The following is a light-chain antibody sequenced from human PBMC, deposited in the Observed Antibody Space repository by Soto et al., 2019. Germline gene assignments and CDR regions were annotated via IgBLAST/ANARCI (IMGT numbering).Light chain of an antibody. CDR1: QSVSSN. CDR2: GAS. V-gene: IGKV3-11*01. CDR3: QQPSDAMT. J-gene: IGKJ5*01. Sequence: TQSPATQSFEHGRRSTLSCRASQSVSSNLAWYQQKPGQAPRLLIYGASTRATGIPARFSGSGSGTDFTLPIRRLYSADFAVYYCQQPSDAMTFGQGGRLEIK.